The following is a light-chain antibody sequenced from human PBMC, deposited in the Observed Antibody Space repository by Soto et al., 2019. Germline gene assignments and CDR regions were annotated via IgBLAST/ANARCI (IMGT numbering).Light chain of an antibody. CDR2: GAS. Sequence: EIVLTQSPGTLSLSPGERATLSCRASQSVSSSYLAWYQQKPGQAPRLLIYGASSRATGIPDRFSGSGSGTDFTLTISRLEPEDFAVYYRQQYGSSPRTFGQGTKVDIK. V-gene: IGKV3-20*01. J-gene: IGKJ1*01. CDR3: QQYGSSPRT. CDR1: QSVSSSY.